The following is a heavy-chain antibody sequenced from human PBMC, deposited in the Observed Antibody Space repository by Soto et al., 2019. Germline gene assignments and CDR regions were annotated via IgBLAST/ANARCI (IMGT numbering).Heavy chain of an antibody. CDR2: IYYSGST. D-gene: IGHD2-8*01. CDR1: GGSISSGDYY. CDR3: ARGVIMLFDY. J-gene: IGHJ4*02. V-gene: IGHV4-30-4*02. Sequence: SETLSLTCKVSGGSISSGDYYWSWIRQPPGKGLEWLGYIYYSGSTYYNPSLKSRATISVDTSRNRFPLKLSSVTAADTAVYYCARGVIMLFDYWGQGTLVTVSS.